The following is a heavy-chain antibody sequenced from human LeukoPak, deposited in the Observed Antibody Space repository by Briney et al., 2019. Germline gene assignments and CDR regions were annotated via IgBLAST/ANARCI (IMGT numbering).Heavy chain of an antibody. V-gene: IGHV3-48*03. D-gene: IGHD4-11*01. CDR3: AREKVTYSFFDY. J-gene: IGHJ4*02. CDR2: ISSSGSTI. Sequence: GGSLRLSCAASGFTFSSYEMNWVRQAPGKGLEWVSYISSSGSTIYYADSVKGRFTISRDNAKNSLHLQMNSLRAEDTAVYYCAREKVTYSFFDYWGQGTLVTVSS. CDR1: GFTFSSYE.